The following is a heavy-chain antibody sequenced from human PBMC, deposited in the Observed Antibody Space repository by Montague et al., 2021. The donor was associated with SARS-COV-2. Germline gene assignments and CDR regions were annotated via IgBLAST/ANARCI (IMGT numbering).Heavy chain of an antibody. CDR1: GVSITSTNW. CDR3: AGKVLTVPADY. CDR2: ISYGGIA. Sequence: SETRSLTCAVSGVSITSTNWWSLVRQPPGKGLEWIGEISYGGIATYNPSLKSRATISMDRSGNLFSLKLSSVTAADTAIYYCAGKVLTVPADYWGQGTLVTVS. J-gene: IGHJ4*02. D-gene: IGHD4-11*01. V-gene: IGHV4-4*02.